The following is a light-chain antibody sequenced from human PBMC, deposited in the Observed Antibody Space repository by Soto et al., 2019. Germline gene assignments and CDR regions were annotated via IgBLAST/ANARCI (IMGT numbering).Light chain of an antibody. CDR1: QSVSSSY. J-gene: IGKJ1*01. CDR3: QQYVSSPWT. Sequence: EIVLTQSPVTLSLSPGERATLSCMASQSVSSSYLAWYQQKPGQAPRLLIYGASGRATGIPDRFSGSGSGTDFTLTISRLEPEDFALYYCQQYVSSPWTFGHGTKVDIK. V-gene: IGKV3-20*01. CDR2: GAS.